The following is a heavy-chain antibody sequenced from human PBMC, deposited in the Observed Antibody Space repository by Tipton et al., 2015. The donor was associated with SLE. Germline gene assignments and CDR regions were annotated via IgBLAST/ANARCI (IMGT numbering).Heavy chain of an antibody. V-gene: IGHV4-38-2*02. Sequence: TLSLTCSVSTYSISNGHYWAWVRQPPGKGLEWIGTVYHTGNTYYNPSLKSRVTMSVDTSKNQFSLKLSSVTAADTAVYYCARGYCSGGSCSYWYFDLWGRGTLVTVSS. J-gene: IGHJ2*01. CDR2: VYHTGNT. CDR3: ARGYCSGGSCSYWYFDL. D-gene: IGHD2-15*01. CDR1: TYSISNGHY.